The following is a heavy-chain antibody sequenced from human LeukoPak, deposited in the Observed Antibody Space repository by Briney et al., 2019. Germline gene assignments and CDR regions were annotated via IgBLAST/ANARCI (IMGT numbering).Heavy chain of an antibody. CDR2: IYPGDSDT. D-gene: IGHD3-22*01. V-gene: IGHV5-51*01. CDR1: GYSFTSYW. J-gene: IGHJ5*02. Sequence: PGESLKISCKGSGYSFTSYWIGWVRQMPGKGLEWMGIIYPGDSDTRYSPSFQGQVTISADKSISTAYLQWSSLKASDTAMYYCARVLDDSSGYYPRNWFDPWGQGTLVTVSS. CDR3: ARVLDDSSGYYPRNWFDP.